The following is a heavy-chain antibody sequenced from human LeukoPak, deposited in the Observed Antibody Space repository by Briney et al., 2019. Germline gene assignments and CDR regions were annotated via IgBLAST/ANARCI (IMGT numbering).Heavy chain of an antibody. D-gene: IGHD3-10*01. V-gene: IGHV3-7*01. J-gene: IGHJ4*02. CDR3: GRVRGSYSLDY. Sequence: GGSLRLSCGVSGFTFSNYWMSWVRQAPGRGLEWVANIKQDGSETNYVDSVKGRFTISRDNAKNSLFLQMNNLRAEDTAVYYCGRVRGSYSLDYWGQGTLVSVSS. CDR1: GFTFSNYW. CDR2: IKQDGSET.